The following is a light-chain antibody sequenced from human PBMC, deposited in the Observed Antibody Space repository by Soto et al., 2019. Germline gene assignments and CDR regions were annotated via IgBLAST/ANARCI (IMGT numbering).Light chain of an antibody. J-gene: IGKJ1*01. Sequence: VLTQSPDTLSLSPGERATLSCRASQSVRSSFLSCYQQKPGQAPRLLIYGASSRATGISERFSGSGSGTDFTLTIARLEPEDLAVYYCQHYGSLPRPWTFGQGNKVDIK. CDR2: GAS. CDR3: QHYGSLPRPWT. CDR1: QSVRSSF. V-gene: IGKV3-20*01.